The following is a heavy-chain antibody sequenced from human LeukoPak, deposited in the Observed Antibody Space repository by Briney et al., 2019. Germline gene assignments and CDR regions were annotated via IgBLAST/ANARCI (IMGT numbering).Heavy chain of an antibody. V-gene: IGHV3-15*01. CDR1: GSTFSDAW. D-gene: IGHD6-25*01. J-gene: IGHJ4*02. Sequence: GGSQRLSCVASGSTFSDAWMSWVRQAPGKGLEWVGRIKSKIDGGTIDYGAPVKGRFTISRDDSRNTLYLQMNSLKTEDTAVYYCTTRRQDGCWGQGTLVTVS. CDR3: TTRRQDGC. CDR2: IKSKIDGGTI.